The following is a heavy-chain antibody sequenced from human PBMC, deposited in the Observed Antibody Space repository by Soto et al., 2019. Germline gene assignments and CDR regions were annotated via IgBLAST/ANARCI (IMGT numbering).Heavy chain of an antibody. CDR3: AKDSPVGVPLLRDLHD. CDR1: AFTLINNR. J-gene: IGHJ1*01. D-gene: IGHD2-15*01. CDR2: IRGSGGST. V-gene: IGHV3-23*01. Sequence: SCATSAFTLINNRMGWVRQAPGRGLEWVSVIRGSGGSTYYADSVKCRFTLSRDNSKNTVYLQMNSLRAEDTAVYYCAKDSPVGVPLLRDLHDWGQGTLVTVSS.